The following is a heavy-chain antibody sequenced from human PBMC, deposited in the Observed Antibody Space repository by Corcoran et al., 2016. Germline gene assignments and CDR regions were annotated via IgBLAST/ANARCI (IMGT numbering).Heavy chain of an antibody. Sequence: QVQLQESGPGLVKPSETPSLTCTVSGYSISSGYYWGWIRQPPGKGLEWIGSIYHSGSTYYNPSLKSRVTISVDTSKNQFSLKLSSVTAADTAVYYWAREVYYDSSGYYIWGQGTLVTVSS. CDR2: IYHSGST. V-gene: IGHV4-38-2*02. J-gene: IGHJ4*02. D-gene: IGHD3-22*01. CDR1: GYSISSGYY. CDR3: AREVYYDSSGYYI.